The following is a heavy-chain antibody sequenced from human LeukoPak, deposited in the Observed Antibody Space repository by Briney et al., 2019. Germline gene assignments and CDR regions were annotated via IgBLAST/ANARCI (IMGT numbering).Heavy chain of an antibody. Sequence: SETLSLTCAAYGGSFSGYYWSWIRQTPGKGLEWIGEINHSGSTNYNPSLKSRVTISVDTSKNQFSLKLSSVTAADTAVYYCARGFGLTVGATRGIGWDYWGQGTLVTVSS. D-gene: IGHD1-26*01. CDR3: ARGFGLTVGATRGIGWDY. CDR2: INHSGST. J-gene: IGHJ4*02. CDR1: GGSFSGYY. V-gene: IGHV4-34*01.